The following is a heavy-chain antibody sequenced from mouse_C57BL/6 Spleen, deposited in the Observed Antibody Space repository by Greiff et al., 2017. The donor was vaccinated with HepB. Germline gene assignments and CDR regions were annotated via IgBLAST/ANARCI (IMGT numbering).Heavy chain of an antibody. Sequence: VHVKQSVAELVRPGASVKLSCTASGFNIKNTYMHWVKQRPEQGLEWIGRIDPANGNTKYAPKFQGKATITADTSSNTAYLQLSSLTSEDTAIYYCARGYCGRGGDAMDYWGQGTSVTVSS. V-gene: IGHV14-3*01. CDR3: ARGYCGRGGDAMDY. CDR1: GFNIKNTY. J-gene: IGHJ4*01. D-gene: IGHD1-1*01. CDR2: IDPANGNT.